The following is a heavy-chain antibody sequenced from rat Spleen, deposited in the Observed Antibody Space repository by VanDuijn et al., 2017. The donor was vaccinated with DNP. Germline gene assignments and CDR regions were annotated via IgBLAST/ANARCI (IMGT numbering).Heavy chain of an antibody. Sequence: EVQLVESGGGLVQPGRSMKLSCAASGFTFSRFPMAWVRQAPTKGLEWVATISTSGGSTYYRDSVKGRFTISRDNAKSTLYLQMNSLRSEDTATYYCTRDLNHGYNYAFDYWGQGVMVTVSS. V-gene: IGHV5-46*01. D-gene: IGHD1-4*01. J-gene: IGHJ2*01. CDR3: TRDLNHGYNYAFDY. CDR1: GFTFSRFP. CDR2: ISTSGGST.